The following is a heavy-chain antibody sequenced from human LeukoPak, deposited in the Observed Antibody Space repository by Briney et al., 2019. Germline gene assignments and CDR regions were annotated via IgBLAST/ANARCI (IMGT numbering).Heavy chain of an antibody. Sequence: SETLSLTCTVSGGSISSSSYYWGWIRQPPGKGLEWIGSIYYSGSTYYNPSLKSRVTISVDTSKNQFSLKLSSVTAADTAVYYCARHKGGHWGGNWMYYLDYWGQGTLVTVSS. J-gene: IGHJ4*02. CDR3: ARHKGGHWGGNWMYYLDY. CDR1: GGSISSSSYY. D-gene: IGHD2-21*01. CDR2: IYYSGST. V-gene: IGHV4-39*01.